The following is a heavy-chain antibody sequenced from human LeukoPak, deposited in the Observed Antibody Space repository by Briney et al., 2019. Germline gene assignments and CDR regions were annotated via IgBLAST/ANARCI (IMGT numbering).Heavy chain of an antibody. J-gene: IGHJ4*02. CDR1: GGSISSGGYY. CDR2: IYYSGST. D-gene: IGHD2-15*01. V-gene: IGHV4-31*03. Sequence: PSETLSLTCTVSGGSISSGGYYWSWIRQHPGKALEWIGYIYYSGSTYYNQSLKSRLTISVDTSKNQFSLRLSSVTAADTAVYYCASYCSGGSCYNPSFDYWGQGTLVTVSS. CDR3: ASYCSGGSCYNPSFDY.